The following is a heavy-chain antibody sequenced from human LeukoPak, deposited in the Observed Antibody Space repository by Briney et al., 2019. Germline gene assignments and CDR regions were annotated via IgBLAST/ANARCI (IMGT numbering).Heavy chain of an antibody. V-gene: IGHV3-30-3*01. CDR3: AKSYYGSGSPYYFDY. CDR1: GFTFTSHA. CDR2: VSYDGSIK. Sequence: GGSLRLSCAASGFTFTSHAMHWVRQTPGKGLEWVALVSYDGSIKYYADSVKGRFTISRDNAKNSLYLQMNSLRAEDTAVYYCAKSYYGSGSPYYFDYWGQGTLVTVSS. D-gene: IGHD3-10*01. J-gene: IGHJ4*02.